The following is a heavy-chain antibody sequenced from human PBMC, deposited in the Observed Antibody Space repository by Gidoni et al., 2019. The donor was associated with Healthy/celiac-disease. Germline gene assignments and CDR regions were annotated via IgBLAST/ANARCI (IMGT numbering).Heavy chain of an antibody. CDR3: AKDFKGWLQLFSFDY. J-gene: IGHJ4*02. V-gene: IGHV3-23*01. CDR2: ISGSGGST. D-gene: IGHD5-12*01. CDR1: GFTFSSYA. Sequence: EVQLLESGGGLVQPGGSLRLSCAASGFTFSSYAMGWVRQAPGKGLEWVSAISGSGGSTYYADSVEGRFTISRDNSKNTLYLQMNSLRAEDTAVYYCAKDFKGWLQLFSFDYWGQGTLVTVSS.